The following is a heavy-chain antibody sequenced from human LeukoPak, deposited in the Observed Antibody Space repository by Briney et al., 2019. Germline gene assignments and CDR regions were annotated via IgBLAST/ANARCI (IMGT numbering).Heavy chain of an antibody. D-gene: IGHD2-21*02. CDR3: ARVCRRGDCYHTDY. CDR2: IYYSGST. CDR1: GGSISSGGYS. Sequence: KSSETLSLTCTVSGGSISSGGYSWSWLRQHPGKGLEWIGYIYYSGSTYYNPSLKSRVTISVDTSKNQFSLKLSSVTAADTAVYYCARVCRRGDCYHTDYWGQGTLVTVSS. V-gene: IGHV4-31*03. J-gene: IGHJ4*02.